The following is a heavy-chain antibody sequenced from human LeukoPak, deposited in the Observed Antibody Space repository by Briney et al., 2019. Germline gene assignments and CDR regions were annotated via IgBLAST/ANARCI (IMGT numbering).Heavy chain of an antibody. J-gene: IGHJ6*02. D-gene: IGHD6-13*01. CDR1: GFTFSSYA. Sequence: GGSLRLSCAASGFTFSSYAMSWVRQAPGKGLEWVAVISYDGSNKYYADSVKGRFTISRDNSKNTLYLQMNSLRAEDTAVYYCARDYSSSWFSRYYYYYGMDVWGQGTTVTVSS. V-gene: IGHV3-30-3*01. CDR2: ISYDGSNK. CDR3: ARDYSSSWFSRYYYYYGMDV.